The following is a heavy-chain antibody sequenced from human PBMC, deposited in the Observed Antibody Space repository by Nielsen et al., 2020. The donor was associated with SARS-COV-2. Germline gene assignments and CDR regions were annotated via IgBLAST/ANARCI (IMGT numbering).Heavy chain of an antibody. J-gene: IGHJ6*02. CDR1: GFTFSSYE. D-gene: IGHD4-17*01. V-gene: IGHV3-48*03. CDR3: ARVQSYDYGDYESGEFTYYYGMDV. CDR2: ISSSGSTI. Sequence: SLKISCAASGFTFSSYEMNWVRQAPGKGLEWVSYISSSGSTIYYADSVKGRFTISRDNAKNSLYLQMNSLRAEDTAVYYCARVQSYDYGDYESGEFTYYYGMDVWGQGTTVTVSS.